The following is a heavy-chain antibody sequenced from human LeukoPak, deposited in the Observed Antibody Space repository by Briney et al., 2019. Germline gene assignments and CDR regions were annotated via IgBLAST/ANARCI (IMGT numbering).Heavy chain of an antibody. V-gene: IGHV4-38-2*02. Sequence: SPETLSLTCTVFGYSISSGYYWGWIRQPPGKGLEWIGSIYHSGSTYYNPSLKSRVTISVDTSKNQFSLKLSSVTAADTAVYYCARGSDYYDSSGYNPLFDYWGQGTLVTVSS. J-gene: IGHJ4*02. D-gene: IGHD3-22*01. CDR1: GYSISSGYY. CDR3: ARGSDYYDSSGYNPLFDY. CDR2: IYHSGST.